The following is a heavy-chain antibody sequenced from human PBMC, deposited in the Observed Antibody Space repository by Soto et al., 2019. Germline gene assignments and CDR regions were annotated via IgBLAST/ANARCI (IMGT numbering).Heavy chain of an antibody. Sequence: QVQLVQSGAEVKKSGASVKVSCKASGYTFTGYYIHWVRQAPGQGLEWMGEISPNSGGTKYAQKFQGRVTMTRDTSISTVDMELSNLSPDDTAVYYCGRGRSGELVVFYWGQGTLVTVSS. J-gene: IGHJ4*02. CDR2: ISPNSGGT. CDR3: GRGRSGELVVFY. V-gene: IGHV1-2*02. D-gene: IGHD1-7*01. CDR1: GYTFTGYY.